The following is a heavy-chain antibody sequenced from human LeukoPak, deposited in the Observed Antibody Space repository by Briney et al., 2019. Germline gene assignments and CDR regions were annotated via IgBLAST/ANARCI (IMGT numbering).Heavy chain of an antibody. CDR1: GYTFTSYS. J-gene: IGHJ4*02. CDR2: INTNTGNP. V-gene: IGHV7-4-1*02. D-gene: IGHD5-18*01. Sequence: ASVKASCKASGYTFTSYSISWVRQAPGQGLEWMGWINTNTGNPTYAQGFTGRFVFSLDTSVSTAYLQISSLKAEDTAVYYCARDSKVDTAIWGQGTLVTVSS. CDR3: ARDSKVDTAI.